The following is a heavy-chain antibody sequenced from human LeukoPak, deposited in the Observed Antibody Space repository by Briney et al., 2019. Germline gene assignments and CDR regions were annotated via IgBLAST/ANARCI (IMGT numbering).Heavy chain of an antibody. V-gene: IGHV4-34*01. J-gene: IGHJ6*02. CDR1: GGSFSGYY. Sequence: PSEALSLTCAVYGGSFSGYYWSWIRQPPGKGLEWIGEINHSGSTNYNPSLKSRVTISVDTSKNQFSLKLSSVTAADTAVYYCASPLRSGMDVWGQGTTVTVSS. CDR3: ASPLRSGMDV. CDR2: INHSGST.